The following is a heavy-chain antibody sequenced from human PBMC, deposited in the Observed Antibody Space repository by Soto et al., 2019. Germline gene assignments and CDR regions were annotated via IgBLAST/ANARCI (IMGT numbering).Heavy chain of an antibody. CDR1: GFTFSSYG. CDR3: AKERVPAALGAHYYYYMDV. Sequence: PGGSLRLSCAASGFTFSSYGMHWVRQAPGKGLEWVAVISYDGSNKYYADSVKGRFTISRDNSKNTLYLQMNSLRAEDTAVYYCAKERVPAALGAHYYYYMDVWGKGTTVTVSS. CDR2: ISYDGSNK. D-gene: IGHD2-2*01. V-gene: IGHV3-30*18. J-gene: IGHJ6*03.